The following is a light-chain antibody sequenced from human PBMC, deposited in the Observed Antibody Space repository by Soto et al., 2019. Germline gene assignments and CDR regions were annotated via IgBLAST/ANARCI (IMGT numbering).Light chain of an antibody. CDR2: SNN. CDR3: AAWDDSLNGPV. CDR1: SSNIGSNT. J-gene: IGLJ3*02. V-gene: IGLV1-44*01. Sequence: QSVLTQPPSASGTPGQRVTISCSGSSSNIGSNTVNWYQQLPGTAPKLLIYSNNQRPSGVPDRLSGSKSGTSASLAISGLQSEDDADYYCAAWDDSLNGPVFGGGTKLTVL.